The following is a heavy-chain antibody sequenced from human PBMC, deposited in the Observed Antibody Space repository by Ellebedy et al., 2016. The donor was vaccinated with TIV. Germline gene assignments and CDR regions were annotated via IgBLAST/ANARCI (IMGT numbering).Heavy chain of an antibody. J-gene: IGHJ3*02. D-gene: IGHD5-12*01. V-gene: IGHV3-11*01. Sequence: GESLKISXAASGFTFSDYYMSWIRQAPGKGLEWVSYISSSGSTTYYADSVKGRFTISRDNSKNTLYLQMNSLRAEDTAVYYCAKEYYNGYDLDAFDIWGQGTMVTVSS. CDR2: ISSSGSTT. CDR1: GFTFSDYY. CDR3: AKEYYNGYDLDAFDI.